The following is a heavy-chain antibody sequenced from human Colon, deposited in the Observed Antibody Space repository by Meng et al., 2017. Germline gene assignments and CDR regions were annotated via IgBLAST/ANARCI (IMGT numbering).Heavy chain of an antibody. J-gene: IGHJ5*02. Sequence: QVQRRDSGPGLVKPSETLSLTCPVSGASIKSYFWSWLRQAPGKGLEWIASIYYSWRTDYNPSLKSRVAISVDTSKSHFSLNLSSVTAADTAVYYCATSDRVPGWFDPWGQGTLVTVSS. CDR3: ATSDRVPGWFDP. V-gene: IGHV4-59*01. D-gene: IGHD3-10*01. CDR1: GASIKSYF. CDR2: IYYSWRT.